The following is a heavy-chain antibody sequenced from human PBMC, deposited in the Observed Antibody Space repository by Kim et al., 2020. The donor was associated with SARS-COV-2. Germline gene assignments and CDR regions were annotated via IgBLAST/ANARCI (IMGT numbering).Heavy chain of an antibody. CDR2: IYYSGSS. CDR1: GGSISSSSYY. D-gene: IGHD2-21*02. V-gene: IGHV4-39*07. J-gene: IGHJ5*02. Sequence: SETLSLTCTVSGGSISSSSYYWGWIRQPPGKGLEWIGSIYYSGSSYYNPSLKSRVTISVDTSKNQFSLKLSSVTAADTAVYYCAREESGGGNSAPWGQGT. CDR3: AREESGGGNSAP.